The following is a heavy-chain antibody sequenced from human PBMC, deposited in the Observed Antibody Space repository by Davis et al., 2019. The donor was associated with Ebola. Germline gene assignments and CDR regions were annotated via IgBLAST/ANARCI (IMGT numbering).Heavy chain of an antibody. CDR3: ARRLYLDYYDSTGFDY. CDR2: IYYSGST. J-gene: IGHJ4*02. D-gene: IGHD3-22*01. Sequence: PSETLSLTCTVSGGSISSSSYYWGWIRQPPGKGLEWIGSIYYSGSTYYNPSLKSRVTISVDTSKNQFSLKLSSVTAADTAVYYCARRLYLDYYDSTGFDYWGQGTLVTVSS. CDR1: GGSISSSSYY. V-gene: IGHV4-39*01.